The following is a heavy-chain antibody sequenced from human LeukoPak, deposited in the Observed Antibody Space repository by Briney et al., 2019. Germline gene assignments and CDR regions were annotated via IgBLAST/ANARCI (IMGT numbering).Heavy chain of an antibody. V-gene: IGHV4-34*01. J-gene: IGHJ5*02. D-gene: IGHD2-2*02. CDR2: INHSGST. Sequence: PSETLSLTCAVYGGSFSGYYWSWIRQPPGKGLEWIGEINHSGSTNYNPSLKSRVTISVDTSKNQFSLKLSSVTAADTAVYYCARGSGVDCSSTSCYTNWFDPWGQGTLVTVSS. CDR1: GGSFSGYY. CDR3: ARGSGVDCSSTSCYTNWFDP.